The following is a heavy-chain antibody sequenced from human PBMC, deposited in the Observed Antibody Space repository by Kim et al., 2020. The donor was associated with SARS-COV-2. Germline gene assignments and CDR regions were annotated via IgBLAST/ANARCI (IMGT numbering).Heavy chain of an antibody. J-gene: IGHJ6*02. CDR2: IIPILGIA. D-gene: IGHD3-22*01. CDR3: ARDYYEDMAVYYYYGMDV. CDR1: GGTFSSYA. Sequence: SVKVSCKASGGTFSSYAISWVRQAPGQGLEWMGRIIPILGIANYAQKFQGRVTITADKSTSTAYMELSSLRSEDTAVYYCARDYYEDMAVYYYYGMDVWGQGTTVTVSS. V-gene: IGHV1-69*04.